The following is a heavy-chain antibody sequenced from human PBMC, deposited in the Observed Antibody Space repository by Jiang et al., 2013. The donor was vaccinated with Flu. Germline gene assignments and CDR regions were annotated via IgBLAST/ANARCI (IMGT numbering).Heavy chain of an antibody. CDR2: TYYRSKWYI. V-gene: IGHV6-1*01. CDR3: AREVKYVLRLGYYYYGMDV. CDR1: GDSVSSNTVA. D-gene: IGHD3-16*01. J-gene: IGHJ6*02. Sequence: SGDSVSSNTVAWNWIRQSPSRGLEWLGRTYYRSKWYIDYDVSVKSRITINPDTSKNQFSLQLNSVTPEDTAVYYCAREVKYVLRLGYYYYGMDVWGQGTTVTVSS.